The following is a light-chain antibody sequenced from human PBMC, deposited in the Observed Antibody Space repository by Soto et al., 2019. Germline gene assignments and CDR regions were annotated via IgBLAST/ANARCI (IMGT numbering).Light chain of an antibody. Sequence: ENVLTQSPGTLSLSPGERATLSCRASESIHSAYLAWYQQKPGQAPSILIYSTSSRATGIPDRFSGSWSGTDFTLTISRLEPEEFAVYYCQQYGSSLWTLGQGTKVEIK. CDR2: STS. CDR1: ESIHSAY. CDR3: QQYGSSLWT. J-gene: IGKJ1*01. V-gene: IGKV3-20*01.